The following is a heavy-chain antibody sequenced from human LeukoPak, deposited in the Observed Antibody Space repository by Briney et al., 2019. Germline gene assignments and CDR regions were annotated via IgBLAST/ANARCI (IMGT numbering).Heavy chain of an antibody. CDR3: ARGYATVTYQYYYYYGMDV. CDR1: GGSFSGYY. J-gene: IGHJ6*02. CDR2: INHSGST. D-gene: IGHD4-17*01. Sequence: SETLSLTCAVYGGSFSGYYWSWIRQPPGKGLEWIGEINHSGSTNYNPSLKSRVTISVDTSKNQFSLKLSSVTAADTAVYYCARGYATVTYQYYYYYGMDVWGQGTTVTVSS. V-gene: IGHV4-34*01.